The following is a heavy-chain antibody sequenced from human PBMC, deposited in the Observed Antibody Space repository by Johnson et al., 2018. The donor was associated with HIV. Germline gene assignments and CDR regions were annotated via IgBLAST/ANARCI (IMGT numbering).Heavy chain of an antibody. CDR3: SRTPPYGDYGDTFDI. V-gene: IGHV3-66*01. CDR2: IYSAGTT. J-gene: IGHJ3*02. D-gene: IGHD4-17*01. CDR1: GFTVSSDY. Sequence: VQLVESGGGLVQPGGSLRLSCAASGFTVSSDYMNWVRQAPGKGLEWVSVIYSAGTTYYADSVKGRFTIFRDNSKNTPYLQMTSLRAEDTAVYYCSRTPPYGDYGDTFDIWGQGTTVTVSS.